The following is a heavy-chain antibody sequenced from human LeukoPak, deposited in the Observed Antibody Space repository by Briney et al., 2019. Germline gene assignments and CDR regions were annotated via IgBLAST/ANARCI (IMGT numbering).Heavy chain of an antibody. J-gene: IGHJ4*02. CDR1: GYTFTIYY. D-gene: IGHD3-3*01. V-gene: IGHV1-46*01. CDR3: ARCLGFCDY. Sequence: ASVKVSCKASGYTFTIYYMHWVRHAPGQGLEWMGVINPSGGSTSYAQKFQGRVTMTRDTSTSTVYMELSSLSSEDTAVYYCARCLGFCDYWGQGTLVTVSS. CDR2: INPSGGST.